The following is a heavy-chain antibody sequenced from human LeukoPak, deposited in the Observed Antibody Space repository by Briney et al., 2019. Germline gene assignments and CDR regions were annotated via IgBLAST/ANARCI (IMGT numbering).Heavy chain of an antibody. D-gene: IGHD3-22*01. V-gene: IGHV5-51*01. CDR3: ARLGYDSSGYYYFDY. CDR2: IYPGDSDT. CDR1: GYSFTSYW. J-gene: IGHJ4*02. Sequence: GKSLKISCKGSGYSFTSYWIGWVRQMPGKGLEWMGIIYPGDSDTRYSPSFQGQVTISADKSISTAYLQWSSLKASDTAMYYCARLGYDSSGYYYFDYWGQGTLVTVSS.